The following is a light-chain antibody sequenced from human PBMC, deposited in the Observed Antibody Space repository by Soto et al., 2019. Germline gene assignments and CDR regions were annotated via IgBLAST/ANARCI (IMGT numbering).Light chain of an antibody. Sequence: DIVMTQSPDSLAVSLGERATINCKSSQSVLYSSNNKNQLAWYQQKPGQPPKLLIYWASTREFGVPDRFSGSGSGTDFSLTISSLQAEDVAVYYCHQYYATPYTFGQGTKLEIK. J-gene: IGKJ2*01. CDR3: HQYYATPYT. V-gene: IGKV4-1*01. CDR1: QSVLYSSNNKNQ. CDR2: WAS.